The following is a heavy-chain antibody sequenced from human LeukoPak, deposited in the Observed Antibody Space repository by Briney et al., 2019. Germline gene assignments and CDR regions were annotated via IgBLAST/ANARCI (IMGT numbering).Heavy chain of an antibody. CDR2: IYWDDDK. V-gene: IGHV2-5*02. J-gene: IGHJ4*02. Sequence: SGPTLVNPTQTLTLTCTFSGFSLSTSGVGVGWIRQPPGKALEWLALIYWDDDKRYSPSLKSRLTITKDTSKNQVVLTMTNMDPVDTATYYCAHSGTYHDILTGYYDYFDYWGQGTLVTVSS. D-gene: IGHD3-9*01. CDR3: AHSGTYHDILTGYYDYFDY. CDR1: GFSLSTSGVG.